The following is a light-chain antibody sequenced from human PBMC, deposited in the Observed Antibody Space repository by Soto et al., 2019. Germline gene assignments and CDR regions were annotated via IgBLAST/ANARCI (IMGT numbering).Light chain of an antibody. J-gene: IGLJ1*01. V-gene: IGLV2-14*03. CDR2: DDS. Sequence: QSALTQPASVSGSPGQSVTISCTGTSSDVGGYNYVSWYQQNAGKAPKLTIYDDSNRPSGVSDRFSGSKSGNTASLTISGLQAEDEADYYCSSYTSGTTRYVFGTGTKVTVL. CDR3: SSYTSGTTRYV. CDR1: SSDVGGYNY.